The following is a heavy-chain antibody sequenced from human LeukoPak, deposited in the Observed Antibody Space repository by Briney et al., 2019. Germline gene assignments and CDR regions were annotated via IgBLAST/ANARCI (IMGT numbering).Heavy chain of an antibody. CDR3: AKDRFSVIIYDYFDY. J-gene: IGHJ4*02. CDR2: ISGSGGST. CDR1: RFTFSSYA. Sequence: GGSLRLSCAASRFTFSSYAMSWVRQAPGKGLEWVSAISGSGGSTYYADSVKGRFTISRDNSKNTLYLQMNSLRAEDTAVYYCAKDRFSVIIYDYFDYWGQGTLVTVSS. D-gene: IGHD3-3*01. V-gene: IGHV3-23*01.